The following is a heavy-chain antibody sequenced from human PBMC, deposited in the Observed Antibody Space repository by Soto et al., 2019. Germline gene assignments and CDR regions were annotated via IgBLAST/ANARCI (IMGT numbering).Heavy chain of an antibody. Sequence: ASVKVSCKASGYTFTSYYMHWVRQAPGQGLEWMGIINPSGGSTSYAQKFQGRVTMTRDTSTSTVYMELSSLRSEDTAVYYCARDSYGGVFQAVRHRPYGMDVWGQGTTVTVSS. CDR1: GYTFTSYY. D-gene: IGHD4-17*01. CDR2: INPSGGST. CDR3: ARDSYGGVFQAVRHRPYGMDV. J-gene: IGHJ6*02. V-gene: IGHV1-46*01.